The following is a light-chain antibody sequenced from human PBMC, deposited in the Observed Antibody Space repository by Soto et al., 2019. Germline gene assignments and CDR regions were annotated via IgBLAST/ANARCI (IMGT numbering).Light chain of an antibody. CDR1: QSVLYSSNNKNY. V-gene: IGKV4-1*01. CDR2: WAS. J-gene: IGKJ2*01. Sequence: DIVMTQSPDSLAVSLGERATINCKSSQSVLYSSNNKNYLAWYQQKPGQPPKLLIYWASTRESGVPDRFSGSGSGTDFTLTISCLQAEDVAVYYCQQYYSTPHTFGQGTKLEFK. CDR3: QQYYSTPHT.